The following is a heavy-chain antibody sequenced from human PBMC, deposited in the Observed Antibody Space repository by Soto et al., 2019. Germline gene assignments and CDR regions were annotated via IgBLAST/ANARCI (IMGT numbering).Heavy chain of an antibody. Sequence: SETLSLTCTVSGGSISSYYWSWIRQPPGKGLEWIGYIYYSGSTNYNPSLKSRVTISVDTSKNQFSLKLSSVTAADTAVYYCARTLYSYGPRFDYWGQATLVTVSS. CDR1: GGSISSYY. V-gene: IGHV4-59*01. CDR2: IYYSGST. CDR3: ARTLYSYGPRFDY. J-gene: IGHJ4*02. D-gene: IGHD5-18*01.